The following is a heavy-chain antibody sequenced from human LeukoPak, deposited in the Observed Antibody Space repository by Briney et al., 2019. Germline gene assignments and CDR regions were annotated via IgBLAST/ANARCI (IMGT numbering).Heavy chain of an antibody. CDR3: ARDLKYCSSTTCSDSFDI. V-gene: IGHV3-72*01. Sequence: PGGSLRLSCAASGFPFSSYSMNWVRQAPGKGLEWVARIRNKANSYTTEYAASVKGRFTISRDDSKNSLYLQMNSLKTEDTAVYYCARDLKYCSSTTCSDSFDIWGQGTMVTVSS. CDR2: IRNKANSYTT. J-gene: IGHJ3*02. CDR1: GFPFSSYS. D-gene: IGHD2-2*01.